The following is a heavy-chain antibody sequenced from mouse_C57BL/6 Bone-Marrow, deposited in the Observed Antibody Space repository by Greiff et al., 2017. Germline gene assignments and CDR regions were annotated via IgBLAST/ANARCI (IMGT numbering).Heavy chain of an antibody. D-gene: IGHD4-1*01. V-gene: IGHV7-1*01. J-gene: IGHJ3*01. CDR2: SRNKANDYTT. CDR3: ARDARSNWAFAY. CDR1: GFTFSDFY. Sequence: EVKLMESGGGLVQSGRSLRLSCATSGFTFSDFYMEWVRQAPGKGLEWIAASRNKANDYTTEYSASVKGRFIVSRDTSQSILYLQMNALRAEDTAIYYCARDARSNWAFAYWGQGTLVTVSA.